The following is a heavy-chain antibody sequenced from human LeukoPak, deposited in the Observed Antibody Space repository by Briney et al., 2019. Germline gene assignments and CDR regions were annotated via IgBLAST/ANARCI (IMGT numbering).Heavy chain of an antibody. CDR1: GGSFSGYY. J-gene: IGHJ4*02. Sequence: PSETLSLTCAVYGGSFSGYYWSWIRQPPGKGPEWIGEINHSGSTNYNPSLKSRVTISVDTSKNRFSLKLSSVTAADTAVYYCARLAFAGAARPVNDYWGQGTLVTVSS. D-gene: IGHD6-6*01. CDR3: ARLAFAGAARPVNDY. V-gene: IGHV4-34*01. CDR2: INHSGST.